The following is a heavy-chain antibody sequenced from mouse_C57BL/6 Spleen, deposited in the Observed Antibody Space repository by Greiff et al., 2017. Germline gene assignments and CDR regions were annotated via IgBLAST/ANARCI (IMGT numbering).Heavy chain of an antibody. J-gene: IGHJ3*01. D-gene: IGHD2-4*01. CDR2: ISYDGSN. CDR1: GYSITSGYY. Sequence: EVQLQESGPGLVKPSQSLSLTCSVTGYSITSGYYWNWIRQFPGNKLEWMGYISYDGSNNYNPSLKNRISITRDTSKNQFFLKLNSVTTEDTATYYCARERDYDYAWFAYWGQGTLVTVSA. CDR3: ARERDYDYAWFAY. V-gene: IGHV3-6*01.